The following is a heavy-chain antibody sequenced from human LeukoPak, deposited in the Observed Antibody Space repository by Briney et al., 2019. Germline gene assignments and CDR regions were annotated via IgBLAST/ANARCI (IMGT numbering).Heavy chain of an antibody. D-gene: IGHD1-1*01. Sequence: PGGSLRLSCAASGFSFSSYAMIWVRQAPGKGLEWVSSISDSGGNSFYIDSVKGRFTISRDDSKNTLYLQMNSLRAEDTAVYYCATVPPPRHSSNEGHEYYFDYWGQGTLVTVSS. CDR1: GFSFSSYA. V-gene: IGHV3-23*01. CDR2: ISDSGGNS. J-gene: IGHJ4*02. CDR3: ATVPPPRHSSNEGHEYYFDY.